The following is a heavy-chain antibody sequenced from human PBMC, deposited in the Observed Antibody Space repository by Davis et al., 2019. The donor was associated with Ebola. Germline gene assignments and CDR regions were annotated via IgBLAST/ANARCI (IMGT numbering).Heavy chain of an antibody. Sequence: GESLKISCAASGFTFSNAWMSWVRQAPGKGLEWVGLIKSKTDGGTTDYAAPVKGRFTISRDDSKNTLYLQMNSLKTEDTAVYYCTTVPGFPPSSGWGGDYFDYWGQGTLVTVSS. V-gene: IGHV3-15*01. CDR2: IKSKTDGGTT. J-gene: IGHJ4*02. CDR1: GFTFSNAW. D-gene: IGHD6-19*01. CDR3: TTVPGFPPSSGWGGDYFDY.